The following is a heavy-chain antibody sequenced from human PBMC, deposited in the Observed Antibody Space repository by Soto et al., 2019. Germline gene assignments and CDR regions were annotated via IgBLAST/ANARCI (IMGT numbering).Heavy chain of an antibody. J-gene: IGHJ4*02. CDR1: GVSISSFY. Sequence: QVQLQESGPGLVKPSETLSLTCTVSGVSISSFYWSWIRQPPGMGLEWIGYSYYSGSTNYNPSLKSRVTTSVHRSKNPFSLKLSSVTAADTAVYYCERLGSGSYSYYFHYWGQGTLVTVSS. CDR3: ERLGSGSYSYYFHY. D-gene: IGHD3-10*01. CDR2: SYYSGST. V-gene: IGHV4-59*08.